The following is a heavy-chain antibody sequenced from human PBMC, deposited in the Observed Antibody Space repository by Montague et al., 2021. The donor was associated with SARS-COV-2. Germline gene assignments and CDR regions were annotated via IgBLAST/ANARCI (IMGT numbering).Heavy chain of an antibody. J-gene: IGHJ6*02. CDR2: ISSSGGGSTK. CDR1: GFIFSSYE. D-gene: IGHD2-21*01. Sequence: SLRLSCAASGFIFSSYEMTWVRQAPGKGLEWISYISSSGGGSTKHYTDSVKGRFTISRDNAKNSLYLQMNSLGVEDTAIYYCARDRDWDDWCGMDVWGQGTTVTVSS. CDR3: ARDRDWDDWCGMDV. V-gene: IGHV3-48*03.